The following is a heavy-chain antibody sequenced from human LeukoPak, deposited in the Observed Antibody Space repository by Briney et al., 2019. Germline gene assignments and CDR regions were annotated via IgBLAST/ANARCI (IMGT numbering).Heavy chain of an antibody. CDR3: ASAANFDY. J-gene: IGHJ4*02. Sequence: ASVKVSCKASGYTFTGSYIYWVRQAPGQRLEWMGWINPNSGGTNYAQKFQGRVTMTRDTSISTAYMELSRLRSDDTAVYYCASAANFDYWGQGTLVTVSS. V-gene: IGHV1-2*02. CDR1: GYTFTGSY. D-gene: IGHD2-2*01. CDR2: INPNSGGT.